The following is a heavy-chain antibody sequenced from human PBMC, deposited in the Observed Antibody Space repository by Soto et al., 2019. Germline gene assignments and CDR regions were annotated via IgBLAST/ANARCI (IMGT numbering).Heavy chain of an antibody. CDR2: ISNSGST. Sequence: SETLSLTCTVSGASITTFHWSWIRQPPGKGLEWLGYISNSGSTNYNPSLKSRVYISVDTSKNQFSLKLSSVTAADTAVYYCARGRYCSSTSCYVYYYYYYYMDVWGKGTTVTVSS. D-gene: IGHD2-2*01. CDR1: GASITTFH. J-gene: IGHJ6*03. CDR3: ARGRYCSSTSCYVYYYYYYYMDV. V-gene: IGHV4-59*12.